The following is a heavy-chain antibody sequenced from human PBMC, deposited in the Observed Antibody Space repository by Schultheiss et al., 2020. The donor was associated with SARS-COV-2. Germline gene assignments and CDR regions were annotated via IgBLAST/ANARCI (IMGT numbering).Heavy chain of an antibody. V-gene: IGHV4-34*01. CDR1: GGSFSGYY. CDR3: ARERVGATRDAFDI. CDR2: INHSGST. J-gene: IGHJ3*02. D-gene: IGHD1-26*01. Sequence: SETLSLTCAVYGGSFSGYYWSWIRQPPGKGLEWIGEINHSGSTNYNPSLKSRVTISVDTSKNQFSLKLSSVTAADTAVYYCARERVGATRDAFDIWGQGTMVTVSS.